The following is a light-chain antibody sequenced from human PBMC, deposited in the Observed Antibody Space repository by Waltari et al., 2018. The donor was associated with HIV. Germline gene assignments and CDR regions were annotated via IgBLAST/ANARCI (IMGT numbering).Light chain of an antibody. CDR3: QVWETTTDRYV. CDR1: NIGDKS. V-gene: IGLV3-21*01. J-gene: IGLJ1*01. Sequence: YALTQPPSVSVAPGRTARIACEGNNIGDKSVHWYQQKPGQAPILVIYYDTDRPSGIPERFSGSNSGNTAALIMSRVEAGDEADYDCQVWETTTDRYVFGTGTKVTV. CDR2: YDT.